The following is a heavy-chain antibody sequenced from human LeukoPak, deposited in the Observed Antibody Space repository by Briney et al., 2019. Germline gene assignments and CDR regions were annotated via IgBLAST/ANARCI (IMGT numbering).Heavy chain of an antibody. D-gene: IGHD3-16*01. V-gene: IGHV3-66*01. Sequence: GGSLRLSCAASGFTVSSNYMSWVRQAQATGLDWVSVIYGGGRTFSADSVNGKCTISRDKSKNKLYLQMNRLRPEDTAVYYCARGGGGDAFDIWGQGKMVTVSS. CDR2: IYGGGRT. CDR1: GFTVSSNY. J-gene: IGHJ3*02. CDR3: ARGGGGDAFDI.